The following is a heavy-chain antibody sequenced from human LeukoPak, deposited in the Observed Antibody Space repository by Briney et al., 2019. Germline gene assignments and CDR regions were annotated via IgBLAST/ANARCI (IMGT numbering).Heavy chain of an antibody. CDR1: GDSVSSNSAA. CDR2: TYYRSKWYN. J-gene: IGHJ4*02. Sequence: SQTLSLTCDISGDSVSSNSAAWNWIRQSPSRGLEWLGRTYYRSKWYNEYAESVKSRVTIKADTSKNQFTLQLNSVTPEDTAVYFCARVRGYLENWGQGTLVTVSS. V-gene: IGHV6-1*01. CDR3: ARVRGYLEN. D-gene: IGHD6-13*01.